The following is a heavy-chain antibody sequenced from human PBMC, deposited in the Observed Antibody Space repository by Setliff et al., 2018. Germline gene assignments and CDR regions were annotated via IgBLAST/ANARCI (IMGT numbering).Heavy chain of an antibody. Sequence: SETLSLTCAAYGGTFSDYHWTWIRQSPEKGLEWIGEINRRGSTNYNPSLKSRVTISIDTSKDQFSLKLISMTAADTAVYYCARGRNIAARLLDSWGQGTLVTVSS. CDR1: GGTFSDYH. D-gene: IGHD6-6*01. CDR3: ARGRNIAARLLDS. J-gene: IGHJ4*02. CDR2: INRRGST. V-gene: IGHV4-34*01.